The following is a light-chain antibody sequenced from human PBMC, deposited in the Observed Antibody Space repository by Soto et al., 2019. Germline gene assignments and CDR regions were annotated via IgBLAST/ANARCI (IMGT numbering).Light chain of an antibody. Sequence: EIVLTQSPATLYLSAGERATLSCRASQSVSSYLAWYQQNPCQAPRLLIYDASNRATGIPARFSGSGSGTDFTLAISSLGPEDSAVYFCQQRINWPLTFGGGTKVEIK. J-gene: IGKJ4*01. CDR3: QQRINWPLT. V-gene: IGKV3-11*01. CDR1: QSVSSY. CDR2: DAS.